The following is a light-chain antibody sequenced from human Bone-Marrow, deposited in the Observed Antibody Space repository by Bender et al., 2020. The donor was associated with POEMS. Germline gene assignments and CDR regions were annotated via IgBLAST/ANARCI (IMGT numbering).Light chain of an antibody. V-gene: IGLV1-44*01. J-gene: IGLJ1*01. CDR3: FSYAGSSTYV. CDR1: SSNIGTNP. Sequence: QSVLTQPPSASGTPGQRVTISCSGSSSNIGTNPVNWYQQLPGTAPKLMIYEGNKRPSGVSHRFSGSKSGNTASLTISGLQAEDEADYYCFSYAGSSTYVFGTGTKVTVL. CDR2: EGN.